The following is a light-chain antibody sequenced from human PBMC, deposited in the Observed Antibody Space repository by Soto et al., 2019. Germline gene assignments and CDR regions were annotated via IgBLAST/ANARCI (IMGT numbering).Light chain of an antibody. CDR1: SSNIGAGYD. Sequence: QSVLTQPPSVSGAPGQRGTISCTGSSSNIGAGYDVHWYQQRPGAAPKLLISANINRPSGVPDRFSGSKSGTSASLAITGLQADDEGDYYCQSYDSTRSARYVFGTATKVTVL. V-gene: IGLV1-40*01. CDR3: QSYDSTRSARYV. J-gene: IGLJ1*01. CDR2: ANI.